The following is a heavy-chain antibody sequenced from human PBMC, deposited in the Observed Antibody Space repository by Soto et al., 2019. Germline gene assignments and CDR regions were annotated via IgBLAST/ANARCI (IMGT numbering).Heavy chain of an antibody. V-gene: IGHV3-11*01. J-gene: IGHJ4*02. CDR3: ARGTYRSKTDFDY. CDR2: ISSSSGTI. D-gene: IGHD6-13*01. Sequence: PGGSLRLSCAASGFTFSDYYMTWIRQAPGSGLEWVSYISSSSGTISYANPVKGRFTISRDNAQNSLYLQMTSLRAEDTAVYYCARGTYRSKTDFDYWGQGTLVTVSS. CDR1: GFTFSDYY.